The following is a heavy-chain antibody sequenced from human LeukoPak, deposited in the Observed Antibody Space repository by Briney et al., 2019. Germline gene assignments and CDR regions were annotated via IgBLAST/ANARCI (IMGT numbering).Heavy chain of an antibody. Sequence: PGGSLTLSCVASGFTFSNAWMSWVRQAPGKGLEWVGRIKSKTDGGTTDYAAPVKGRFTISRDDSKNTLYLQMNSLKTEDTAVYNCTTDRVDSADAFDIWGQGTMVTVSS. CDR3: TTDRVDSADAFDI. CDR1: GFTFSNAW. CDR2: IKSKTDGGTT. D-gene: IGHD5-12*01. J-gene: IGHJ3*02. V-gene: IGHV3-15*01.